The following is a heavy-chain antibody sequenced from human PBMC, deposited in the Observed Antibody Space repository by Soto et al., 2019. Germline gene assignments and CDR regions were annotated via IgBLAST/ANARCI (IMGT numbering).Heavy chain of an antibody. CDR3: ATRSPTYYYDSSGYYSYYFDY. J-gene: IGHJ4*02. CDR1: GYTLTELS. CDR2: FDPEDGET. Sequence: GASVKVSCKVSGYTLTELSMHWVRQAPGKGLEWMGGFDPEDGETIYAQKFQGRVTMTEDTSTDTAYMELSSPRSEDTAVYYCATRSPTYYYDSSGYYSYYFDYWGQGTLVTVSS. D-gene: IGHD3-22*01. V-gene: IGHV1-24*01.